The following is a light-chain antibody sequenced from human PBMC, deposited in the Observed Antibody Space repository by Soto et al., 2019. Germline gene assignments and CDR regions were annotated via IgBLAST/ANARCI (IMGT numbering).Light chain of an antibody. Sequence: IVMTQSPASLSVSPGDGATLSCRASQSVASNVAWYQQKPGQGPRLLIHGASTRAAGVPARFSGSGSGTDFTLTISSLQSEDFAVSYCQQYHNWPPQYTFGQGTKLQIK. CDR3: QQYHNWPPQYT. CDR2: GAS. J-gene: IGKJ2*01. V-gene: IGKV3-15*01. CDR1: QSVASN.